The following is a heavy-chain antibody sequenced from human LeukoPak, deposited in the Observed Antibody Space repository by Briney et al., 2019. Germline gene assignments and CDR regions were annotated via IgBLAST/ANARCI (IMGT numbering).Heavy chain of an antibody. CDR2: INTDGSST. V-gene: IGHV3-74*01. Sequence: GGSLRLSCAASGFTFSSYWMHWVRQAPGKGLVWVSRINTDGSSTSYADSVKGRFTISRDNTKSSLYPEMNSLRGEDTAVYYCVRGGRYYVDAFDIWGQGTMVTVSS. J-gene: IGHJ3*02. CDR1: GFTFSSYW. D-gene: IGHD1-26*01. CDR3: VRGGRYYVDAFDI.